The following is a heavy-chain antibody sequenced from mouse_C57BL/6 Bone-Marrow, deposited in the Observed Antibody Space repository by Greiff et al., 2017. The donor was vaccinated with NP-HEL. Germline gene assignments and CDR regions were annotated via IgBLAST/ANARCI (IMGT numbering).Heavy chain of an antibody. D-gene: IGHD2-5*01. CDR1: GYSITSGYY. CDR3: ARRYSNYGFAY. CDR2: ISYDGSN. J-gene: IGHJ3*01. V-gene: IGHV3-6*01. Sequence: EVKVEESGPGLVKPSQSLSLTCSVTGYSITSGYYWNWIRQFPGNKLEWMGYISYDGSNNYNPSLKNRISITRDTSKNQFFLKLNSVTTEDTATYYCARRYSNYGFAYWGQGTLVTVSA.